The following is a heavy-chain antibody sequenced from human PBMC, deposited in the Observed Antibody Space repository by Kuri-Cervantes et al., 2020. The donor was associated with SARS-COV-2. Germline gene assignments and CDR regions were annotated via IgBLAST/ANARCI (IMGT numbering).Heavy chain of an antibody. V-gene: IGHV3-30*02. CDR1: GFTFSSYG. D-gene: IGHD1-1*01. J-gene: IGHJ4*02. Sequence: LSLTCAASGFTFSSYGMHWVRQAPGKGLEWVAFIRYDGSNKYYADSVKGRFTISRDNSKNTLYLQMNSLRAEDTAVYYCARPAETGTRFDYWGQGTLVTVSS. CDR2: IRYDGSNK. CDR3: ARPAETGTRFDY.